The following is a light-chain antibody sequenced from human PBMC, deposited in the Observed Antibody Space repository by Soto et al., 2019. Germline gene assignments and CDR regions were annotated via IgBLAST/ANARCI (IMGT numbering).Light chain of an antibody. J-gene: IGLJ1*01. CDR1: SSDVGDYNY. Sequence: QSVLAQPASISGSPGQSITISCTGTSSDVGDYNYVSWYQHHPGKAPKVMIYEVTNRPSGVSNRFSGSKSGNTASLTISGLQAEDEADYYCSSFTSTSTLVFGTGTKV. CDR2: EVT. V-gene: IGLV2-14*01. CDR3: SSFTSTSTLV.